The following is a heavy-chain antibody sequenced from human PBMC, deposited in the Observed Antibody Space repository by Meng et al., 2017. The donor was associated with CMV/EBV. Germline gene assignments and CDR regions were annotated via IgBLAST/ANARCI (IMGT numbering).Heavy chain of an antibody. CDR3: ARLVVPAAISYYYYYGIDV. Sequence: ASVKVSCKASGYTFTSYGISWVRQAPGQGLEWMGWISAYNGNTNYAQKLQGRVTMTTDTSTSTAYMELRSLRSDDTAVYYCARLVVPAAISYYYYYGIDVWGQGTTVTVLL. CDR2: ISAYNGNT. V-gene: IGHV1-18*01. J-gene: IGHJ6*02. D-gene: IGHD2-2*01. CDR1: GYTFTSYG.